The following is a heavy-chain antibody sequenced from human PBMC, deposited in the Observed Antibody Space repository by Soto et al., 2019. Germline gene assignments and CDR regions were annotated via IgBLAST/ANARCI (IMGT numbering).Heavy chain of an antibody. CDR2: ISYSGTT. CDR3: ARSITMVRGVIIGDNWFDP. V-gene: IGHV4-31*03. D-gene: IGHD3-10*01. J-gene: IGHJ5*02. Sequence: QVQLQESGPGLVKTSQTLSLTCTVSGGSISGSDYYWSWIRQHPGKGLEWIGYISYSGTTYFDPSLKSRATISVDTSENQFSLKLSSVTAADTAVYYCARSITMVRGVIIGDNWFDPWGQGTLVTVSS. CDR1: GGSISGSDYY.